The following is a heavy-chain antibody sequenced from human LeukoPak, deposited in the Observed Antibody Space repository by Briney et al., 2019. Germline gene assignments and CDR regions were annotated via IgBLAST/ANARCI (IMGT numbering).Heavy chain of an antibody. V-gene: IGHV1-2*02. Sequence: ASVKVSCKASGYTFTGYYMHWVRQAPGQGLEWMGWINPNSGGTNYAQKFQGRVTMTRDTSISTAYMELSRLRSDDTAVYYCAREGEGDIVVVVAATKQDWFDPWGQGTLVTVSS. J-gene: IGHJ5*02. CDR3: AREGEGDIVVVVAATKQDWFDP. D-gene: IGHD2-15*01. CDR1: GYTFTGYY. CDR2: INPNSGGT.